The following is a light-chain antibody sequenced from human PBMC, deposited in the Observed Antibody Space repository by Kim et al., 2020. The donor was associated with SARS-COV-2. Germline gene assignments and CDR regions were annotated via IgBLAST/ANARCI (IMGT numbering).Light chain of an antibody. CDR1: QSVSSY. J-gene: IGKJ4*01. CDR3: QHRSNWPLT. CDR2: YAS. Sequence: EIVLTQSPATLSLSPGERATLSCRASQSVSSYLAWYQQKPGQAPRLLIYYASNRATGIPARFTGSGSGTDFTLTISSLEPEDSAVYYCQHRSNWPLTFGGGTKLEI. V-gene: IGKV3-11*01.